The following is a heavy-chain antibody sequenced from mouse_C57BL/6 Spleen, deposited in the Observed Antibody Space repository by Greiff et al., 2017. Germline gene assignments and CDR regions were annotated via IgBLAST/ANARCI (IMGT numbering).Heavy chain of an antibody. D-gene: IGHD1-1*01. CDR1: GYSFTDYN. V-gene: IGHV1-39*01. CDR3: ASSPSTTVGGFAY. J-gene: IGHJ3*01. Sequence: EVKLQESGPELVKPGASVKISCKASGYSFTDYNMNWVKQSNGKSLEWIGVINPNYGTTSYNQKFKGKATLTVDQSSSTAYMQINSLTSEDSAVYYCASSPSTTVGGFAYWGQGTLVTVSA. CDR2: INPNYGTT.